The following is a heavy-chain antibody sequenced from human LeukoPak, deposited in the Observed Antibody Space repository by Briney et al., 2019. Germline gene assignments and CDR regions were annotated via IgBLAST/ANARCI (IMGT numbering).Heavy chain of an antibody. D-gene: IGHD3-9*01. J-gene: IGHJ4*02. CDR1: GLIVSSNY. V-gene: IGHV3-53*01. CDR3: ARAHYDILTGYLIDY. Sequence: GGSLRLSCAASGLIVSSNYMSWVRQAPGKGLEWVSALYSGGSIYYADSVKGRFTISRDNSKNTLYLQMNSLRAEDTAVYYCARAHYDILTGYLIDYWGQGTLVTVSS. CDR2: LYSGGSI.